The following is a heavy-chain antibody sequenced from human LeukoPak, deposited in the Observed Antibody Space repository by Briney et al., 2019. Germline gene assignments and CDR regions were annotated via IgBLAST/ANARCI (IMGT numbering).Heavy chain of an antibody. J-gene: IGHJ4*02. CDR1: GLTFNNYA. D-gene: IGHD3-10*01. CDR2: ISASGGTT. CDR3: AKAHGSGNYDSLDY. V-gene: IGHV3-23*01. Sequence: GGSLRLSCAVSGLTFNNYAMSWVRQAPGKGLEWVSVISASGGTTFYSDSVKGRFTISRDNSKNTLYLQMNSLRAEDTAVYYCAKAHGSGNYDSLDYWGQGTLVTVSS.